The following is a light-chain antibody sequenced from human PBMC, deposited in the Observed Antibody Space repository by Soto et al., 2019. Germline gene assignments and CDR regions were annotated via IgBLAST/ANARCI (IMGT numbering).Light chain of an antibody. Sequence: PGTRAPLSCRASQSVSSSYLAWYQQKPGQAPRLLIYGASSRATGIPDRVSGSGSGTDFTLTISRLGPEDSAVYYCQQYGSSPWTFGHGKKVEIK. V-gene: IGKV3-20*01. CDR2: GAS. CDR3: QQYGSSPWT. CDR1: QSVSSSY. J-gene: IGKJ1*01.